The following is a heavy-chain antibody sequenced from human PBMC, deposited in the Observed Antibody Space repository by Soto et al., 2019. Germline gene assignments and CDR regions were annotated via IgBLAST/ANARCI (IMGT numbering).Heavy chain of an antibody. Sequence: PGGSLRLSCAASGFTVSSNYMSWVRQAPGKGLEWVSVIYSGGSTYYADSVKGRFTISRDNSKNTLYLQMNSLRAEDTAVYYCAKVSGYCISTSCPHQYYLDYWGQGT. CDR3: AKVSGYCISTSCPHQYYLDY. CDR1: GFTVSSNY. CDR2: IYSGGST. D-gene: IGHD2-2*03. V-gene: IGHV3-66*01. J-gene: IGHJ4*02.